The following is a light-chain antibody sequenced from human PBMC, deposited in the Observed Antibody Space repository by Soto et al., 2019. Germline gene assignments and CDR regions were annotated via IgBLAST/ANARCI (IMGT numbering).Light chain of an antibody. CDR3: SSFTSSVTYV. J-gene: IGLJ1*01. CDR2: DVS. Sequence: QSALPQPASVSGSPGQSITISCTGTSSDVGGHNSVSWYRQDPGKAPKLMIYDVSNRPSGVSDRFSGSKSGNTASLTISGLQIEDEADYYCSSFTSSVTYVFGTGTKVTVL. V-gene: IGLV2-14*01. CDR1: SSDVGGHNS.